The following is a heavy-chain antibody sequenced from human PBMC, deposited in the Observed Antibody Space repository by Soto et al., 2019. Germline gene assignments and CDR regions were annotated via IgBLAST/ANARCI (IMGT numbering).Heavy chain of an antibody. CDR1: GGTFSSYA. CDR2: IIPIFGTA. D-gene: IGHD2-15*01. CDR3: AREDIVVVVAATTSSRWGMDV. J-gene: IGHJ6*02. V-gene: IGHV1-69*01. Sequence: QVQLVQSGAEVKKPGSSVKVSCKASGGTFSSYAISWVRQAPGQGLEWMGGIIPIFGTANYAQKFQGRVTITADESTSTAYRELSSLRSEDTAVYYCAREDIVVVVAATTSSRWGMDVWGQGTTVTVSS.